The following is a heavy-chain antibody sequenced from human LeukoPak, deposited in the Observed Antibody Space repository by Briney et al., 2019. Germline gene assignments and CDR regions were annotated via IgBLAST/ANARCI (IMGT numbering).Heavy chain of an antibody. V-gene: IGHV4-34*01. CDR3: ARDNDSRGAPHFDY. D-gene: IGHD3-16*01. CDR2: INHSGST. CDR1: GGSFSGYY. J-gene: IGHJ4*02. Sequence: MSSETLSLTCAVYGGSFSGYYWSWIRQPPGKGLEWIGEINHSGSTNYNPSLKSRVTISVDTSKNQFSLKLSSVTAADTAVYYCARDNDSRGAPHFDYWGQGTLVTVSS.